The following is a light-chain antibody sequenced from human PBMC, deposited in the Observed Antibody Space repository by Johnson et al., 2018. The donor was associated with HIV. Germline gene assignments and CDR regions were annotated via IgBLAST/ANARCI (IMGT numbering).Light chain of an antibody. CDR2: DNN. Sequence: QSILTQPRSVSAAPGQKVTISCSGSSSNIGNNYVSWYQQLPGTAPKLLIYDNNKRPSGIPDRFSGSKSRTSATLGITGLQTGDEADYYCGTWDSSLSSYVFGTGTKVTVL. J-gene: IGLJ1*01. V-gene: IGLV1-51*01. CDR3: GTWDSSLSSYV. CDR1: SSNIGNNY.